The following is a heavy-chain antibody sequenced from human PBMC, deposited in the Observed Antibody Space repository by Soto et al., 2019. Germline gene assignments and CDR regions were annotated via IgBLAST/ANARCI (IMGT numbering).Heavy chain of an antibody. CDR2: ISSSGSSI. V-gene: IGHV3-11*01. D-gene: IGHD3-16*01. CDR1: GFTFSDYY. Sequence: QEQLEESGGGLVKPGGSLRLSCAASGFTFSDYYMTWIRQAPGKGLEWVSYISSSGSSIYYRDSVKGRFTISRDNGKNSLYLQMNSLRVEDTAVYYCARGGGYRRAEYYYGLDVWGQGTTVTVSS. J-gene: IGHJ6*02. CDR3: ARGGGYRRAEYYYGLDV.